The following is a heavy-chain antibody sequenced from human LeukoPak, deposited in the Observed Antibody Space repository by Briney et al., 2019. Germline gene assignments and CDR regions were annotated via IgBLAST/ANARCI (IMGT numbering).Heavy chain of an antibody. Sequence: GGSPRLSCAASGFTFSSYARGWVRQAPGKGLQWVSTISGSDGSTYYADSVKGRFTISRDNSKNTLYLQMNSLRAEDTAVYYCAKEEWLLAVYFDYWGQGTLVTVSS. J-gene: IGHJ4*02. CDR3: AKEEWLLAVYFDY. V-gene: IGHV3-23*01. D-gene: IGHD3-3*01. CDR2: ISGSDGST. CDR1: GFTFSSYA.